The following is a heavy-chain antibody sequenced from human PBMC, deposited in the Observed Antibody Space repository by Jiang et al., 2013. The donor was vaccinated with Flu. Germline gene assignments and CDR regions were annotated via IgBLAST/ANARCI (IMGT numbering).Heavy chain of an antibody. Sequence: SGAEVKKPGSSVKVSCKASGGTFSSYAISWVRQAPGQGLEWMGGIIPIFGTANYAQKFQGRVTITADESTSTAYMELSSLRSEDTAVYYCAGHMVRGVTGSVGYYYGMDVWGQGTTVTVSS. CDR2: IIPIFGTA. J-gene: IGHJ6*02. CDR3: AGHMVRGVTGSVGYYYGMDV. V-gene: IGHV1-69*01. CDR1: GGTFSSYA. D-gene: IGHD3-10*01.